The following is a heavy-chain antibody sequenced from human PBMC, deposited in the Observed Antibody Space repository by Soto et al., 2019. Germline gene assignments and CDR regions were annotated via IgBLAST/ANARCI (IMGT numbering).Heavy chain of an antibody. Sequence: SETLPLTCTVSGGSISSSSYYWGWIRQPPGKGLEWIGSIYYSGSTYYNPSLKSRVTISVDTSKNQFSLKLSSVTAADTAVYYCAGSVLLWFGELFVDPWGQGTLVTVSS. V-gene: IGHV4-39*01. CDR2: IYYSGST. D-gene: IGHD3-10*01. J-gene: IGHJ5*02. CDR3: AGSVLLWFGELFVDP. CDR1: GGSISSSSYY.